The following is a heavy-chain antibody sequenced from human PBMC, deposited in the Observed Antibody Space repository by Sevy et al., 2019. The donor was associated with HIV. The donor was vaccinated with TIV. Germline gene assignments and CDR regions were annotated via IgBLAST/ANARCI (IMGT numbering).Heavy chain of an antibody. J-gene: IGHJ5*02. CDR2: INHSGST. Sequence: SETLSLTCAVYGGSFSGYYWSWIRQPPGKGLEWIWEINHSGSTNYNPSLKSRVTISVDTSKNQFSLKLSSVTAADTAVYYCARDRLRAVAGKLDPWGQGTLVTVSS. V-gene: IGHV4-34*01. D-gene: IGHD6-19*01. CDR3: ARDRLRAVAGKLDP. CDR1: GGSFSGYY.